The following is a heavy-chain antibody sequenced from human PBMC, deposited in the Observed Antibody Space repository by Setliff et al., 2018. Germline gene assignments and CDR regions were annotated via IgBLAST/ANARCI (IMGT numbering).Heavy chain of an antibody. Sequence: SETLSLTCAVSGVSISDGHFWGWIRQPPGKGLGWIGSIDRTGNRYYNSPLRSRVTLSIDMSRNEFSLELRSMTAADTAMYYCARRDEYLQFREFFDFWGQGILVTV. CDR1: GVSISDGHF. CDR2: IDRTGNR. J-gene: IGHJ4*02. V-gene: IGHV4-38-2*01. D-gene: IGHD3-10*01. CDR3: ARRDEYLQFREFFDF.